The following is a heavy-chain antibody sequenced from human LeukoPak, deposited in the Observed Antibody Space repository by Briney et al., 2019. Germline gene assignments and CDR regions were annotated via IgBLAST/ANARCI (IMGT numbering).Heavy chain of an antibody. CDR2: ISGSGGST. CDR3: PKFRVSAHGGGRDY. J-gene: IGHJ4*02. CDR1: GFTFSSYA. Sequence: GGSLRLSCAASGFTFSSYAMSWVRQAPGKGLEWVSAISGSGGSTYYADSVKGRFTISRDNSKNTLYLQMNSLRAEDTAVYYCPKFRVSAHGGGRDYWGQGTLVTVSS. D-gene: IGHD3-16*01. V-gene: IGHV3-23*01.